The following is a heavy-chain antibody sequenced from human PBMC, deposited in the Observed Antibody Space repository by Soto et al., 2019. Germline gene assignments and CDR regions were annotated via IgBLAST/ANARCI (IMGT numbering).Heavy chain of an antibody. V-gene: IGHV1-3*01. CDR3: ARLAGITIFGVVDNYFDY. D-gene: IGHD3-3*01. CDR2: INAGNGNT. CDR1: GGTFSSYA. Sequence: ASVKVSCKASGGTFSSYAISWVRQAPGQRLEWMGWINAGNGNTKYSQKFQGRVTITRDTSASTAYMELSSLRSEDTAVYYCARLAGITIFGVVDNYFDYWGQGTLVTVSS. J-gene: IGHJ4*02.